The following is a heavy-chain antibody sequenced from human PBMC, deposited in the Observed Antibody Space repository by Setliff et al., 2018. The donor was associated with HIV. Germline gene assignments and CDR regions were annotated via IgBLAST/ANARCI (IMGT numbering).Heavy chain of an antibody. Sequence: TLSLTCTASGGSISRDSFYWGWFRQPPGEGLEWIGSIYYSGTTYYAPSLETRLTISVDTSTNQFSLKLTSVTAADTAMYFCAGDSGYPSNWFDPWGQGILVTVSS. CDR3: AGDSGYPSNWFDP. J-gene: IGHJ5*02. V-gene: IGHV4-39*02. CDR1: GGSISRDSFY. D-gene: IGHD3-22*01. CDR2: IYYSGTT.